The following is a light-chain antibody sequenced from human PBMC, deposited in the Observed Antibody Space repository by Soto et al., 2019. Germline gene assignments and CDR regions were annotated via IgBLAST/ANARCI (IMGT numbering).Light chain of an antibody. J-gene: IGKJ3*01. CDR3: QKYGTPLFT. CDR1: QSVTNNF. Sequence: IVLTQSPGTLSLSPGERATLSCGASQSVTNNFLAWYQQKPGQAPRLLIYGATSRATGVQDRFSGSGSGTDFTLTISRLEPGDFAVYYCQKYGTPLFTFGPGTKVDI. CDR2: GAT. V-gene: IGKV3-20*01.